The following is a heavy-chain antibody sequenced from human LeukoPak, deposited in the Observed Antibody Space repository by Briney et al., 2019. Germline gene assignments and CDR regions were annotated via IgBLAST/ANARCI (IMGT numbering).Heavy chain of an antibody. CDR2: ITGSASTT. D-gene: IGHD5-18*01. V-gene: IGHV3-23*01. J-gene: IGHJ4*02. CDR3: AKDRMGYIYEVLDY. CDR1: GFTFRSYA. Sequence: GGSLRLSCAASGFTFRSYAMSWVRQAPGKGLEWVSSITGSASTTYCADSVKGRFTISRDNSLNTLYLQMNSLRVEDTAIYYCAKDRMGYIYEVLDYWGQGTLVTVSS.